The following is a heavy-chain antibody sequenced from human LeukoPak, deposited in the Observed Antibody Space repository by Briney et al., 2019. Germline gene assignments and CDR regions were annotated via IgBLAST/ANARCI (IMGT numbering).Heavy chain of an antibody. CDR2: INSDGSST. CDR3: ARDHSYYYDSSGSDGGY. Sequence: PGGSLRLSCAASGFTFSSYWMHWVRQAPGKGLVWVSRINSDGSSTSYADSVKGRFTIPRDNAKNTLYLQMNSLRAEDTAVYYCARDHSYYYDSSGSDGGYWGQGTLVTVSS. D-gene: IGHD3-22*01. J-gene: IGHJ4*02. CDR1: GFTFSSYW. V-gene: IGHV3-74*01.